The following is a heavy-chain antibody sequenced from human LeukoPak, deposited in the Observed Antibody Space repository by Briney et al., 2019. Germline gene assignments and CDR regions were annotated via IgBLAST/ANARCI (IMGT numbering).Heavy chain of an antibody. V-gene: IGHV4-59*11. D-gene: IGHD1-26*01. J-gene: IGHJ4*02. Sequence: PSETLSLTCTVSGGSISSHYWSWIRQPPGKGLEWIGYIHYSGSTNYNPSLKSRVTISVDTSKNQFSLKLSSVTAADTAVYYCARGGSFASFFDYWGQGTLVTVSS. CDR1: GGSISSHY. CDR3: ARGGSFASFFDY. CDR2: IHYSGST.